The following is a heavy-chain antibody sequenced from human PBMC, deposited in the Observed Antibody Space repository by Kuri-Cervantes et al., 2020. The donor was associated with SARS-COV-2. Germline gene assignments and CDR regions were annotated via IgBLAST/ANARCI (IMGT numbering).Heavy chain of an antibody. CDR3: ARVLAAALDY. CDR1: GYSFTTYG. D-gene: IGHD6-13*01. Sequence: ASVKVSCKASGYSFTTYGISWVRQAPGQGLEWMGWISAYNGNTNYAQKLQGRVTMTTDTSTSTAYMELRSLRSNDTAVYYCARVLAAALDYWGQGTLVTVSS. V-gene: IGHV1-18*01. J-gene: IGHJ4*02. CDR2: ISAYNGNT.